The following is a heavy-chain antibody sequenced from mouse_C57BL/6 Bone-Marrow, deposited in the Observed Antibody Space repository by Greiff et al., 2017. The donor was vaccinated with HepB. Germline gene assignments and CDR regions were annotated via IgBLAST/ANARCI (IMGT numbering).Heavy chain of an antibody. CDR2: IDPANGNT. J-gene: IGHJ4*01. D-gene: IGHD1-1*01. CDR1: GFNIKNPY. Sequence: VQLQQSVAELVRPGASVKLSCTASGFNIKNPYMHWVKQRPEQGLEWIGRIDPANGNTKYAPKFQGKATITADTSSNTAYLQLSSLTSEDTAIYYCARERSFLLRSYAMDYWGQGTSVTVSS. CDR3: ARERSFLLRSYAMDY. V-gene: IGHV14-3*01.